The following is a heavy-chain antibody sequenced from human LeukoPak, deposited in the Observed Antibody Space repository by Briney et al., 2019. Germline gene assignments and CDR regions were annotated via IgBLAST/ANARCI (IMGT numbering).Heavy chain of an antibody. D-gene: IGHD2-8*01. CDR1: GFTVGNHY. CDR3: ARDPPAVSINTYA. Sequence: PGGSLRLSCAASGFTVGNHYMNWVRQAPGKGLEWVSLIFSHGETSYADSVKGRFTISRDNSKNTLYLQMNGLRVEDTAVYYCARDPPAVSINTYAWGQGTLVTVSS. V-gene: IGHV3-66*01. J-gene: IGHJ4*02. CDR2: IFSHGET.